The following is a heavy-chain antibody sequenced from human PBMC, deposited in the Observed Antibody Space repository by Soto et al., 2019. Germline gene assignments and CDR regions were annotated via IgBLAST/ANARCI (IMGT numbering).Heavy chain of an antibody. CDR3: ARHVLTFGGANLFDY. CDR1: GGSISSSSYY. Sequence: SETLSLTCTVSGGSISSSSYYWGWIRQPPGKGLEWIGIIYYSGTTYYSPSLKSRVTISVDTSKNQFSLKLSSVTAADTAVYYCARHVLTFGGANLFDYWGQGTLVTVSS. CDR2: IYYSGTT. J-gene: IGHJ4*02. V-gene: IGHV4-39*01. D-gene: IGHD1-20*01.